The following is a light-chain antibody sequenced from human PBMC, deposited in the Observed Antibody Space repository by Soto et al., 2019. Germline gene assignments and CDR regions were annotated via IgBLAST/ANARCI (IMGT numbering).Light chain of an antibody. V-gene: IGKV1-5*01. CDR3: QIYDDLRT. CDR1: QSISTW. J-gene: IGKJ1*01. CDR2: DAS. Sequence: DIQMTQSPSTLSATVGDRVTITCRASQSISTWLAWYQQKPGKAPKLLIYDASSLEVGVPSRFSGSGSRTEFTLTISSLQPDDDGTYYCQIYDDLRTFGQGTKV.